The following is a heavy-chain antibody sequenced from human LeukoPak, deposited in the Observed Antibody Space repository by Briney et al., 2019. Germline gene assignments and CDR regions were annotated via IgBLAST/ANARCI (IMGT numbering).Heavy chain of an antibody. CDR1: GFTSSSYG. J-gene: IGHJ4*02. CDR2: IRYDGSNK. Sequence: GGSLRLSCAASGFTSSSYGMHWVRQAPGKGLEWVAFIRYDGSNKYYADSVKGRFTISRDNAKNSLYLQMNSLRAEDTAVYYCARDPSTVTTSRYFDYWGQGTLVTVSS. CDR3: ARDPSTVTTSRYFDY. V-gene: IGHV3-30*02. D-gene: IGHD4-17*01.